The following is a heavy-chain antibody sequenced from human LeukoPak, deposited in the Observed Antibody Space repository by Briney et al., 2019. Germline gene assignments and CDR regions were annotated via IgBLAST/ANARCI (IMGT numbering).Heavy chain of an antibody. D-gene: IGHD3-3*01. CDR3: ARLGAFWSGYSDNWFDP. CDR1: GGSISSYY. CDR2: IYYSGST. J-gene: IGHJ5*02. V-gene: IGHV4-59*05. Sequence: PSETLSLTCTVSGGSISSYYWSWIRQPPGKGLEWIGSIYYSGSTYYNPSLKSRVTISVDTSKNQFSLKLSSVTAADTAVYYCARLGAFWSGYSDNWFDPSRQGTLVTVSS.